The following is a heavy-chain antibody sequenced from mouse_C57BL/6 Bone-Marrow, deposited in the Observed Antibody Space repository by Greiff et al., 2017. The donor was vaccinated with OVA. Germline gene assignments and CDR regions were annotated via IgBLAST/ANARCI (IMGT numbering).Heavy chain of an antibody. D-gene: IGHD2-1*01. V-gene: IGHV14-4*01. CDR1: GFNIKDDY. Sequence: EVQVVESGAELVRPGASVKLSCTASGFNIKDDYMHWVKQRPEQGLEWIGWIDPENGDTEYASKFQGKATITADTSSNTAYLQLSSLTSEDTAVYYCTFYYDAMDYWGQGTSVTVSS. J-gene: IGHJ4*01. CDR3: TFYYDAMDY. CDR2: IDPENGDT.